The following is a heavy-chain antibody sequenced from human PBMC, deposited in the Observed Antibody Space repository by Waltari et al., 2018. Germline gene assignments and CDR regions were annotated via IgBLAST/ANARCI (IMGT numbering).Heavy chain of an antibody. CDR1: GYSISSGYY. CDR3: ASSSTVSTGAYS. CDR2: ICHSGST. V-gene: IGHV4-38-2*02. Sequence: QVQLQESGPGLVKPSETLSLTCTVSGYSISSGYYWGWIRQPPGKGLEWIGSICHSGSTYYSPSLKSRVTISVDTSKNQFSLKLGSVTAADTAVYYCASSSTVSTGAYSWGQGTMVTVSS. D-gene: IGHD4-17*01. J-gene: IGHJ3*01.